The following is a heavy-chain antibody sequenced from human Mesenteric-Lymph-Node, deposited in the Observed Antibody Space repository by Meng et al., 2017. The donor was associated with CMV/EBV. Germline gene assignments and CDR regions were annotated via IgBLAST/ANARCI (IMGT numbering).Heavy chain of an antibody. CDR1: AFTFSSFD. CDR3: ARGMMEFDY. D-gene: IGHD3-16*01. J-gene: IGHJ4*02. V-gene: IGHV3-23*01. Sequence: GESLKISCAASAFTFSSFDMNWVRQAPGKGLEWVSGISSGGGRTYYADSVKGRFTISRDNSKNTLYLQMNSLRAEDTAVYYCARGMMEFDYWGQGTLVTVSS. CDR2: ISSGGGRT.